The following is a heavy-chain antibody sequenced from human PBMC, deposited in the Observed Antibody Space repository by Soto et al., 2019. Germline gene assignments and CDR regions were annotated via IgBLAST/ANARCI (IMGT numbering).Heavy chain of an antibody. CDR3: ARLDRGSSLFYYYYGMDV. CDR1: GFTFSSYG. CDR2: IWYDGSSK. V-gene: IGHV3-33*01. J-gene: IGHJ6*02. D-gene: IGHD6-6*01. Sequence: QVQLVESGGGVVQPGRSLRLSCAASGFTFSSYGMHWVRQAPGKGLEWVAVIWYDGSSKYYADSVKGRFTISRDNSENTLYLQMDSLRAEDTAVYSCARLDRGSSLFYYYYGMDVWGQGTTVTVSS.